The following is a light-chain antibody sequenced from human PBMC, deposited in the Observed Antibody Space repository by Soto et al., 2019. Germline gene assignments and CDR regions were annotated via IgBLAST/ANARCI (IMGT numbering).Light chain of an antibody. V-gene: IGLV2-23*03. J-gene: IGLJ1*01. CDR3: YSFAGSTTFSYV. CDR1: GSDVGGYNY. CDR2: EGT. Sequence: QSALTQPPSASGSPGQSVSVSCTGTGSDVGGYNYVSWYQQHPGKAPTVLIYEGTKRPSGVSNRFSGSKSGNTASLTISGLQTEDEADYYCYSFAGSTTFSYVFGPGTKLTVL.